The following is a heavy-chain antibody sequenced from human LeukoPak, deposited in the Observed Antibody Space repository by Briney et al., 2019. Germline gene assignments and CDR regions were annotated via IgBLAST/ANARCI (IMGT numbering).Heavy chain of an antibody. D-gene: IGHD1-26*01. Sequence: PGGSLRLSCAASGFTVSSNYMSWVRQAPGRGLEWVSVIYSGGSTYYADSVKGRFTISRDNSKNTLYLQMNSLRAEDTAVYYCARAWRERGGVWYFDLWGRGTLVTVSS. CDR1: GFTVSSNY. V-gene: IGHV3-53*01. CDR2: IYSGGST. J-gene: IGHJ2*01. CDR3: ARAWRERGGVWYFDL.